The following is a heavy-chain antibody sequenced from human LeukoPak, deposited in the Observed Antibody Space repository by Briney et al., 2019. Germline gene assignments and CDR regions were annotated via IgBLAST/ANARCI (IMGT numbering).Heavy chain of an antibody. V-gene: IGHV3-33*08. CDR1: GFTFSSYD. J-gene: IGHJ4*02. D-gene: IGHD5-18*01. CDR2: IWYGGSNK. CDR3: ARDMGHTAMVTFDY. Sequence: PGRSLRLSCTASGFTFSSYDMHWVRQAPGKGLEWVADIWYGGSNKYYADSVKGRFTISSENSQDTMYMQMNSLKAEATAAYYCARDMGHTAMVTFDYWGQGTLVTVSS.